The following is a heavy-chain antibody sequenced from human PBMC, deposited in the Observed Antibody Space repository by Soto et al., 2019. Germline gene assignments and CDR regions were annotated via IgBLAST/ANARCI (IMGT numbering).Heavy chain of an antibody. Sequence: PGGSLRLSCAASGFTFSSYDMHWVRQATGKGLEWVSAIGTAGDTYYPGSVKGRFTISRENAKNSLYLQMNSLRAGDTAVYYCARDSPNGGMDVWGQGTTVTVS. J-gene: IGHJ6*02. CDR1: GFTFSSYD. CDR3: ARDSPNGGMDV. D-gene: IGHD2-8*01. V-gene: IGHV3-13*01. CDR2: IGTAGDT.